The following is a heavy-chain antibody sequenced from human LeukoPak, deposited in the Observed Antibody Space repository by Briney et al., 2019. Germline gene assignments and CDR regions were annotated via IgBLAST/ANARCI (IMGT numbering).Heavy chain of an antibody. V-gene: IGHV3-23*01. Sequence: GGSLRLSCAASGFTFSSYAMHWVRQAPGKGLEWVSAISGSGGSTYYADSVKGRSTISRDNSKNTLYLQMNSLRAEDTAVYYCAKDPSYYYDNSGYYSFDYWGQGTLVTVSS. J-gene: IGHJ4*02. CDR1: GFTFSSYA. D-gene: IGHD3-22*01. CDR2: ISGSGGST. CDR3: AKDPSYYYDNSGYYSFDY.